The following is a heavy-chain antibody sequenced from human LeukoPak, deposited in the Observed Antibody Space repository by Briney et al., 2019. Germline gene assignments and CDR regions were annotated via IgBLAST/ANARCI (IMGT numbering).Heavy chain of an antibody. D-gene: IGHD5-12*01. CDR2: IIGSSGDT. Sequence: QTGGSLRLSCAASGFRFSNYAMNWVRQAPGKGLEWVSLIIGSSGDTFYADSVEGRFTISRDNSKNTLFLQMNSLRAGDTALYYCAKGAYDYIEMGYIDYWGQGTQVTVSS. CDR3: AKGAYDYIEMGYIDY. CDR1: GFRFSNYA. V-gene: IGHV3-23*01. J-gene: IGHJ4*02.